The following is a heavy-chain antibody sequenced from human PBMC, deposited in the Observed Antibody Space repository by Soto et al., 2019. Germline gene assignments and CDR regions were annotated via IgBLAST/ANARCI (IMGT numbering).Heavy chain of an antibody. Sequence: WTWIRQHPGKGLEWIGYIYYSGDTYYNPSLKSRVTISVDTSKNQFSLKLSSVTAADTAVYYCARSSYGLYYFHYWGQGTLVTVSS. D-gene: IGHD5-18*01. V-gene: IGHV4-31*02. CDR3: ARSSYGLYYFHY. CDR2: IYYSGDT. J-gene: IGHJ4*02.